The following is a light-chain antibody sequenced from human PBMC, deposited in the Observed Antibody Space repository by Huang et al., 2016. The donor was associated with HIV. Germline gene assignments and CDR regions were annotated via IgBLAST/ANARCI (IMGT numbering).Light chain of an antibody. CDR3: QQYNSYSRT. CDR1: QSISTW. J-gene: IGKJ1*01. CDR2: KAS. Sequence: DIQMTQSPSTLSASVGDRVTITCRASQSISTWLAWYQQQPGKAPKLLIYKASSLESGVPSRVSGSGSGTEFTLTISSLQPDDFATYDCQQYNSYSRTFGQGTKVEIK. V-gene: IGKV1-5*03.